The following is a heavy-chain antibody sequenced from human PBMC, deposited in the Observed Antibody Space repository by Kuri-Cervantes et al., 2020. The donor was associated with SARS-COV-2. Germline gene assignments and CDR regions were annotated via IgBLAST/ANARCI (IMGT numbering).Heavy chain of an antibody. CDR2: IYTSGNT. D-gene: IGHD3-10*01. V-gene: IGHV4-4*07. CDR3: ARGFLDP. CDR1: GGSISSYF. Sequence: GSLRLSCTASGGSISSYFWSWVRQPAGKGLEWVGRIYTSGNTNYNPSLKSRVTMSLDTSKSQFSLKLSSVTAADTAVYYCARGFLDPWGQGALVTVSS. J-gene: IGHJ5*02.